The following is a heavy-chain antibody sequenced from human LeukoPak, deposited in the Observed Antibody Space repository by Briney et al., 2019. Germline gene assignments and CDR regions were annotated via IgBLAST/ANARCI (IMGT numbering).Heavy chain of an antibody. J-gene: IGHJ4*02. CDR3: ARALGDYEDY. CDR2: IFYSGST. CDR1: GGSITNNNYY. V-gene: IGHV4-61*05. D-gene: IGHD4-17*01. Sequence: SETLSLTCTVSGGSITNNNYYWDWIRQPPGKGLEWIGYIFYSGSTNYNPSLKGRVTISVDTSKNQFSLKLTSVTAADTAVYYCARALGDYEDYWGQGTLVTVSS.